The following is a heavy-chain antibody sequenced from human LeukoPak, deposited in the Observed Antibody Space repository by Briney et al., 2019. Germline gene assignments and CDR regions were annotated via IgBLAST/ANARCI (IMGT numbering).Heavy chain of an antibody. CDR1: GFTFGSYT. CDR2: ITGNGGSK. CDR3: ARGPSSPFYMDV. Sequence: GGSLRLSCAASGFTFGSYTMHWLRHAPGKGLEYVSAITGNGGSKYHATSVKGRFSVSRDNSKNTLYLQVGSLTADDMVVYYCARGPSSPFYMDVWGKGTTVTFAS. V-gene: IGHV3-64*01. J-gene: IGHJ6*03.